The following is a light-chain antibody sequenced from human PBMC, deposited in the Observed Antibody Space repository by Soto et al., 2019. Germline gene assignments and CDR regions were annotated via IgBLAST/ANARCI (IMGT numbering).Light chain of an antibody. J-gene: IGKJ3*01. V-gene: IGKV1-12*01. CDR3: QQGSRFPVT. CDR2: AAS. CDR1: QDIYSG. Sequence: DIQMTQYPSSVSASVGDKVTITCLASQDIYSGLTWYQQKPGKAPKILIYAASSLQSGVPTRFSGGGSGTDFTLTISGLQPEDFATYYCQQGSRFPVTFDPGTKVDFK.